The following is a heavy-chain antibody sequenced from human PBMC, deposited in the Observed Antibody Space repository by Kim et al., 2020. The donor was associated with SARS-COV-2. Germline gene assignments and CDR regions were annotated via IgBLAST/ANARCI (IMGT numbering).Heavy chain of an antibody. V-gene: IGHV3-20*04. CDR1: GFSFGDYG. J-gene: IGHJ6*02. D-gene: IGHD3-9*01. CDR3: ARRGFDNYHKGMGV. Sequence: GGSLRLSCEASGFSFGDYGMSWVRQVPGKGLEWVAGINWSGSYTGYGDSVKGRFTVSRDNAKNSLYLQMNSLRVDDTALYYCARRGFDNYHKGMGVWGQGTMVTVSS. CDR2: INWSGSYT.